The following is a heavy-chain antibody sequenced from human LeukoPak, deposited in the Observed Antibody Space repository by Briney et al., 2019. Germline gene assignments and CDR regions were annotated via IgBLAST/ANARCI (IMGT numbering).Heavy chain of an antibody. Sequence: ASVKVSCKVSGYTLTELSMHWVRQAPREGLEWMGGFDPEDGKTIYAQKFQGRVTMTEDTSTDTAYMELSGLTSEDTAVYYCATGREGGYCFNYWGQGTVVTVSS. J-gene: IGHJ4*02. V-gene: IGHV1-24*01. D-gene: IGHD3-22*01. CDR2: FDPEDGKT. CDR1: GYTLTELS. CDR3: ATGREGGYCFNY.